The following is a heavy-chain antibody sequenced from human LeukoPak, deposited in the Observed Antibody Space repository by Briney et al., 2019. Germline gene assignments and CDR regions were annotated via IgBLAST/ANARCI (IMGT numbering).Heavy chain of an antibody. CDR2: IKQDGSEK. J-gene: IGHJ4*02. CDR3: ARDSKDCSGGSCYSGVY. D-gene: IGHD2-15*01. V-gene: IGHV3-7*01. CDR1: GFTFSSYW. Sequence: GGSLRLSCAASGFTFSSYWMSWVRQGPGKGLEWVANIKQDGSEKYYVDSVKGRFTISRDNAKNSLYLQMNSLRAEDTAVYYCARDSKDCSGGSCYSGVYWGQGTLVTVSS.